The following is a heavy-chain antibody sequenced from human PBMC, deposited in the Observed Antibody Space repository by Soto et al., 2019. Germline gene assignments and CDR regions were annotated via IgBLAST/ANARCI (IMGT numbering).Heavy chain of an antibody. CDR2: INHSGST. D-gene: IGHD6-19*01. CDR3: ARFSPSPIVIAVAGTSLFDY. V-gene: IGHV4-34*01. J-gene: IGHJ4*02. CDR1: GGSFSGYY. Sequence: SETLSLTCAVYGGSFSGYYWSWIRQPPGKGLEWIGEINHSGSTNYNPSLKSRVTISVNTSKNQFSLKLSSVTAADTAVYYCARFSPSPIVIAVAGTSLFDYWGQGTLVTVSS.